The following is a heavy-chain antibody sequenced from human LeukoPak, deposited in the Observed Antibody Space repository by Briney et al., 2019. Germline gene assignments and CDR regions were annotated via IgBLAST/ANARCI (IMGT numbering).Heavy chain of an antibody. D-gene: IGHD5-18*01. CDR2: IRYDGSNK. J-gene: IGHJ5*02. V-gene: IGHV3-30*02. CDR1: GFTFSSYG. CDR3: AKAHRGYSYGLSGDWFDP. Sequence: AGGSLRLSCAASGFTFSSYGMHWVRQAPGKGLEWVAFIRYDGSNKYYADSVKGRFTISRDNSKNTLYLQMNSLRAEDTAVYYCAKAHRGYSYGLSGDWFDPWGQGTLVTVSS.